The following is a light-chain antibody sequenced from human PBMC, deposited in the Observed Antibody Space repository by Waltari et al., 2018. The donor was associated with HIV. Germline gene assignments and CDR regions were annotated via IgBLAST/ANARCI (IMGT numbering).Light chain of an antibody. J-gene: IGKJ5*01. Sequence: IVLTPSPGTLSISPGERATLSCRASQSVRNNYLVWYQKKPGQAPRLLIYGASSRATGIPDRFSGSGSGTDFTLTISRLEPEDFAMFYCQQYGSSPLTFGQGTRLEIK. V-gene: IGKV3-20*01. CDR3: QQYGSSPLT. CDR2: GAS. CDR1: QSVRNNY.